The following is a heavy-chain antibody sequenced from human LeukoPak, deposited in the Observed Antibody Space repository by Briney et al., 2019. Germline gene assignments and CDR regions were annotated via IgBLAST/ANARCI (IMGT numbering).Heavy chain of an antibody. J-gene: IGHJ4*02. Sequence: PGGSLRLSCAASGFTFSNAWMSWVRQAPGKGLEWVANINLDGSEKSYVDSVKGRFTISRDNGKKSLYLQMNSLRAEDTAVYYCAKYGGELGVAFEYWGQGTRVTVSS. CDR1: GFTFSNAW. CDR3: AKYGGELGVAFEY. V-gene: IGHV3-7*01. CDR2: INLDGSEK. D-gene: IGHD2-21*01.